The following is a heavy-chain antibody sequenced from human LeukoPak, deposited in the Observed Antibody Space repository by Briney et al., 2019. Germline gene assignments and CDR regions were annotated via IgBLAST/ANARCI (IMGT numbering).Heavy chain of an antibody. CDR1: GGSFSGYY. J-gene: IGHJ6*02. CDR3: ARGEQLSYYGMDV. D-gene: IGHD6-13*01. CDR2: INHSGST. V-gene: IGHV4-34*01. Sequence: SETLSLTCAVYGGSFSGYYWSWIRQPPGKGLEWIGEINHSGSTNYNPSLKSRVTISVDTSKNQFSLKLSSVTAADTAVYYCARGEQLSYYGMDVWSQGTTVTVSS.